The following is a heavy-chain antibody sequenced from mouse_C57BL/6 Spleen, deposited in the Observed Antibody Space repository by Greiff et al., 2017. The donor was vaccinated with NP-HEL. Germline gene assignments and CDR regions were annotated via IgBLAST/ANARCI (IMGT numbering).Heavy chain of an antibody. D-gene: IGHD2-1*01. V-gene: IGHV1-82*01. Sequence: QVQLKESGPELVKPGASVKISCKASGYAFSSSWMNWVKQRPGKGLEWIGRIYPGDGDTNYNGKFKGKATLTADKSSSTAYMQLSSLTSEDSAVYFWAREGGIYYGNYLDYWGQGTTLTVSS. CDR2: IYPGDGDT. J-gene: IGHJ2*01. CDR3: AREGGIYYGNYLDY. CDR1: GYAFSSSW.